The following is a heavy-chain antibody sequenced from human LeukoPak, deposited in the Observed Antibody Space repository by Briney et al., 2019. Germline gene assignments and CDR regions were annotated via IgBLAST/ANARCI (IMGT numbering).Heavy chain of an antibody. CDR1: GYIFTSHG. CDR3: ARDSAAIKGSWFDP. V-gene: IGHV1-18*01. CDR2: ISGHNGKT. Sequence: ASVKVSCKTSGYIFTSHGINWVRQAPGQGLEWMGWISGHNGKTDYGQKLQDRFTMTTDTSTSTVYMELRSLGSDDTAVYYCARDSAAIKGSWFDPWGQGTLVTVSS. D-gene: IGHD2-2*01. J-gene: IGHJ5*02.